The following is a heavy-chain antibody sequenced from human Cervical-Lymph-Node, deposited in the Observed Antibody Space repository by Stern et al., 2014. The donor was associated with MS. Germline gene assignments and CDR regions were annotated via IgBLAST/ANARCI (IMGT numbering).Heavy chain of an antibody. CDR3: ARQRYFDY. V-gene: IGHV5-51*01. J-gene: IGHJ4*02. Sequence: EVQLVESGPEVKRPGESLKISCQASGYTFTSYWIGWVRQMPGKGLEWIAIIFPGGSDIRYSPSFQGQVTISADKSSSPAYLQWNNLKASDTAIYYCARQRYFDYWGQGTLVNVSS. CDR1: GYTFTSYW. CDR2: IFPGGSDI.